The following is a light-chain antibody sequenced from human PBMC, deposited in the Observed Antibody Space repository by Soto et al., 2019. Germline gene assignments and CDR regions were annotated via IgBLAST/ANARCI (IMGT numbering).Light chain of an antibody. CDR3: QQYNSHPWT. CDR2: AAS. J-gene: IGKJ1*01. CDR1: QDIAIY. Sequence: IQLTQSPSSLSASVGDRVTITCRASQDIAIYLAWYQQKPGEAPKLLIYAASTLYGGVPSRFSGSGSGTEFTLTISSLQTDDFGTYYCQQYNSHPWTFGQGTKVEMK. V-gene: IGKV1-9*01.